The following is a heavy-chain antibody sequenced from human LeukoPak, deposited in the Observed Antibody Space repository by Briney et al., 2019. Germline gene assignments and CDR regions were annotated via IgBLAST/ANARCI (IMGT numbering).Heavy chain of an antibody. Sequence: SETLSLTCTVSGGSISSSSYYWGRIRQPPGKGLEWIGSMYYSGNTYYNPSLKSRVTISVDTSKIQFSLKLRSVTAADTGVYYCFVMIRGGPTPSDYWGQGTLVTVSS. V-gene: IGHV4-39*01. J-gene: IGHJ4*02. CDR1: GGSISSSSYY. CDR3: FVMIRGGPTPSDY. CDR2: MYYSGNT. D-gene: IGHD3-10*01.